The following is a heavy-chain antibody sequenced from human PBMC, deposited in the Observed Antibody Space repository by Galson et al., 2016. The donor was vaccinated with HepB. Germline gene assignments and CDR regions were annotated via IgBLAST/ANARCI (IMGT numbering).Heavy chain of an antibody. V-gene: IGHV1-46*03. J-gene: IGHJ2*01. CDR3: ARDEGYYDSSGYEGYFDL. CDR2: INPSGGST. CDR1: GYTFTGYY. Sequence: SVKVSCKASGYTFTGYYMHWVRQAPGQGLEWMGIINPSGGSTSYAQKFQGRVTMTRDMSTSTVYMELSSLRSEDTAVYYCARDEGYYDSSGYEGYFDLWGRGTLVTVSS. D-gene: IGHD3-22*01.